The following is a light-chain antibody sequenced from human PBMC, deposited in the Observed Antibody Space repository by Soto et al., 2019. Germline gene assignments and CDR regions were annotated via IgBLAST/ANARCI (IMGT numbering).Light chain of an antibody. CDR1: SSNIGTKT. CDR3: AAWDDSLNGYV. J-gene: IGLJ1*01. CDR2: RNT. V-gene: IGLV1-44*01. Sequence: QSALPQPPSASGTPGQRGTFSCSGSSSNIGTKTVNWYQQVPGTAPKLLIYRNTQRPAGVPDRFSGSKSGTSASLAISGLQSEDEADYFCAAWDDSLNGYVFGSGTKVTVL.